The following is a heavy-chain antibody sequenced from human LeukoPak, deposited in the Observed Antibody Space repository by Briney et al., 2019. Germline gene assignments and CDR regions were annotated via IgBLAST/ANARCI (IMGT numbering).Heavy chain of an antibody. J-gene: IGHJ3*02. CDR2: INHSGST. V-gene: IGHV4-34*01. CDR3: AVRDDAFDI. Sequence: SETLSLTCTVSGGSISNYYWSWIRQPPGKGLEWIGEINHSGSTNYNPSLKSRVTISVDTSKNQFSLKLSSVTAADTAVYYCAVRDDAFDIWGQGTMVTVSS. CDR1: GGSISNYY.